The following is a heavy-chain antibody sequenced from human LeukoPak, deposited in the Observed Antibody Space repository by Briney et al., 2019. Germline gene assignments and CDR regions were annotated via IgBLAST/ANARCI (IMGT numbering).Heavy chain of an antibody. J-gene: IGHJ4*02. CDR2: IYYTGST. CDR3: ARGSYYYDSTGHYFDY. Sequence: PSETLSLTCSVSGDSIRSGDNYWSWVRQPPGKDLEWIGYIYYTGSTSYNPSLQSRVIMSVDTSKNQLSLKLTSVTVTDTAVYFCARGSYYYDSTGHYFDYWGPGTLVTVSS. V-gene: IGHV4-30-4*01. CDR1: GDSIRSGDNY. D-gene: IGHD3-22*01.